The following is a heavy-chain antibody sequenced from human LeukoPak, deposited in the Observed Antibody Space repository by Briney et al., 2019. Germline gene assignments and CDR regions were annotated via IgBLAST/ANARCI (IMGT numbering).Heavy chain of an antibody. CDR3: ARHTGYYNYMDV. CDR1: GYTFTSYD. CDR2: MNPNSGTT. D-gene: IGHD2-8*02. V-gene: IGHV1-8*01. J-gene: IGHJ6*03. Sequence: GASVKVSCKASGYTFTSYDMNWVRQAPGQGLEWMGWMNPNSGTTGYAQKFQGRVTMTRNTSISTAYMELNSLRSEDTAVYYCARHTGYYNYMDVWGKGTTVTVSS.